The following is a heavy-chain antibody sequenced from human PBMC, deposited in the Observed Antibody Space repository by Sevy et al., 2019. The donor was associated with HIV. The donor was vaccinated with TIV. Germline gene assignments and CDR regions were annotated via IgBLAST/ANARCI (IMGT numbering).Heavy chain of an antibody. CDR1: GFTFSSYA. Sequence: GGSLRLSCAASGFTFSSYAMSWVRQAPGKGLEWVSAIGGSGGSTYYADSVKGRFTISRDNSKNTLYLQMNSLRAEDTAVYYCAKDPGMAAAGYYYGMDVWGQGTTVTVSS. CDR3: AKDPGMAAAGYYYGMDV. J-gene: IGHJ6*02. D-gene: IGHD6-13*01. V-gene: IGHV3-23*01. CDR2: IGGSGGST.